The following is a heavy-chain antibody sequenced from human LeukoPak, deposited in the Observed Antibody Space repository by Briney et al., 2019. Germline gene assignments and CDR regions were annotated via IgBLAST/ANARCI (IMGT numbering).Heavy chain of an antibody. D-gene: IGHD6-13*01. Sequence: GGSLRLSCAASGFTFSDYAMSWVRRAPGKGLEWVSSISGSGGSKSYADSVKGRFTISRDNSKNTLYLQVNSLRAEDTAVYYCAKDRSAAPGGRAFDYWGQGTLVTVSS. CDR2: ISGSGGSK. CDR3: AKDRSAAPGGRAFDY. V-gene: IGHV3-23*01. J-gene: IGHJ4*02. CDR1: GFTFSDYA.